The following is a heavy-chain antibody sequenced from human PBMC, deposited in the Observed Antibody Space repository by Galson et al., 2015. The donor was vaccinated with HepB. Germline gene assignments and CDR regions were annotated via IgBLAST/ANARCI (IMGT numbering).Heavy chain of an antibody. D-gene: IGHD3-10*01. CDR3: ASVALGEGAFDI. J-gene: IGHJ3*02. Sequence: SGGSISSGAYYWSWIRQHPGKGLEWIGNIYYSGNTYYSPSLKSRITLSLDTSKNQFSLNLSSVTAADTAVYFCASVALGEGAFDIWGQGTMVTVSS. CDR2: IYYSGNT. CDR1: GGSISSGAYY. V-gene: IGHV4-31*02.